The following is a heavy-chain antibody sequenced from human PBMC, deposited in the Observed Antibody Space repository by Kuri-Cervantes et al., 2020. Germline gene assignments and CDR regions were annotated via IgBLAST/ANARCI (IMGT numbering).Heavy chain of an antibody. D-gene: IGHD3-3*01. CDR2: IKQDGSEK. CDR3: ARRDVLRFLGWFSHPGDAFDI. CDR1: GFTFSSYG. J-gene: IGHJ3*02. Sequence: GGSLRLSCAASGFTFSSYGMHWVRQAPGKGLGWVANIKQDGSEKYYVDSVKGRFTISRDNAKNSLYLQMNSLRAEDTAVYYCARRDVLRFLGWFSHPGDAFDIWGQGTMVTVSS. V-gene: IGHV3-7*01.